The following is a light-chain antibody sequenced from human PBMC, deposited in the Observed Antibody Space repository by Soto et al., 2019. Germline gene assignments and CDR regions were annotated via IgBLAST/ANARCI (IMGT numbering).Light chain of an antibody. CDR2: AAS. Sequence: ALRMTQSPSSLSASTGDRVTITCRASQGISSYLAWYQQKPGKAPKLLIYAASTLQSGVPSRFSGSGSGTDFTLTISCLQSEDFATYYCQQYYSYPVYTFGQGTKLEIK. V-gene: IGKV1-8*01. CDR3: QQYYSYPVYT. CDR1: QGISSY. J-gene: IGKJ2*01.